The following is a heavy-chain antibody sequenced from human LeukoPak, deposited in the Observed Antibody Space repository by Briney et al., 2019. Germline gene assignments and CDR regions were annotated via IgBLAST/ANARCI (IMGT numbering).Heavy chain of an antibody. Sequence: GASVKVSCKASGYTFTGYYMHWVRQAPGQGLEWMGWINPNSGGTNYAQKFQGRVTMTRDTSISTAYMELSRLRSDDTAVYYCASPYCSSTSCSAEVQLDYWGQGTLVTVSS. CDR2: INPNSGGT. V-gene: IGHV1-2*02. D-gene: IGHD2-2*01. CDR3: ASPYCSSTSCSAEVQLDY. CDR1: GYTFTGYY. J-gene: IGHJ4*02.